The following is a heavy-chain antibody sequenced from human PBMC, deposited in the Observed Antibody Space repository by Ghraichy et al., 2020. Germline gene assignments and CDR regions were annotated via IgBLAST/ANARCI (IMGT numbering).Heavy chain of an antibody. CDR2: VFYTGNP. D-gene: IGHD2-2*01. Sequence: SETLSLTCTVSGDSIGTHYWSWIRQPPGKRPEWLGYVFYTGNPNYSPSLKSRLTVSLDTSKNQFSLNLTSVTAADTAVYYCARGKDHLLCPFDTWCQGILVTVSS. V-gene: IGHV4-59*11. J-gene: IGHJ4*02. CDR1: GDSIGTHY. CDR3: ARGKDHLLCPFDT.